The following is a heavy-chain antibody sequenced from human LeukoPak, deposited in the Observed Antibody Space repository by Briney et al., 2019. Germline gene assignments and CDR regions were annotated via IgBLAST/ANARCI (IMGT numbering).Heavy chain of an antibody. CDR2: IYYSGST. J-gene: IGHJ4*02. CDR1: GGSVSSGSHY. D-gene: IGHD3-3*01. Sequence: SETLSLTCTVSGGSVSSGSHYWSWIRQPPGKGLEWIGYIYYSGSTNYNPSLKSRVTISVDTSKNQFSLKLSSVTAADTAVYYCARHHDFWSGYHLDYWGQGTLVTVSS. V-gene: IGHV4-61*01. CDR3: ARHHDFWSGYHLDY.